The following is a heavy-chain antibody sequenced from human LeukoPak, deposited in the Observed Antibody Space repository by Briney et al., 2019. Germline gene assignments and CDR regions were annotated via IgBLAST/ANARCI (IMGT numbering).Heavy chain of an antibody. D-gene: IGHD3-22*01. J-gene: IGHJ4*02. V-gene: IGHV3-30-3*01. CDR2: ISYDGSNK. Sequence: GGSLRLSCAASGFTFSSYAMHWVRQAPGKGLEWVAVISYDGSNKYYADSVKGRFTISRDNSKNTLYLQMNSLRAEDTAVYYCARAPRGGRITMIARRYFDYWGQGTLVTVSS. CDR1: GFTFSSYA. CDR3: ARAPRGGRITMIARRYFDY.